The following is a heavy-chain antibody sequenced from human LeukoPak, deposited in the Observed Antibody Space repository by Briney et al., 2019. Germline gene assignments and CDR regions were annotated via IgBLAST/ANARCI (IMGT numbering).Heavy chain of an antibody. CDR1: GFTFGNYA. J-gene: IGHJ6*02. CDR3: AKAASSSWPSYYYGMDV. Sequence: GGSLRLSCAASGFTFGNYAMSWIRQAPGKGLEWVSGISGSGGNTYYADSVKGRFTISKDNSKNTVYLQMSSLRVDDTAVYYCAKAASSSWPSYYYGMDVWGQGTTVTVSS. V-gene: IGHV3-23*01. CDR2: ISGSGGNT. D-gene: IGHD6-13*01.